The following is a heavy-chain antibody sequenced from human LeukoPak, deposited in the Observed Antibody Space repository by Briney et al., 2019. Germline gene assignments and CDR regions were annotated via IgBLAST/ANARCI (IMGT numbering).Heavy chain of an antibody. Sequence: ASVEVSCKASGGTFSSYAISWVRQAPGQGLEWMGGIIPIFGKANYAQKFQGRVTITADESTSTAYMELSSLRSEDTAVYYCARDQPGYYYGSGSPYWGQGTLVTVSS. CDR2: IIPIFGKA. D-gene: IGHD3-10*01. CDR1: GGTFSSYA. J-gene: IGHJ4*02. CDR3: ARDQPGYYYGSGSPY. V-gene: IGHV1-69*13.